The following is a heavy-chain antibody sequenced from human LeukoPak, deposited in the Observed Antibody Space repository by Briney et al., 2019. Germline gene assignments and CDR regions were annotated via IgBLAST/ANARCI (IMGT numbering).Heavy chain of an antibody. Sequence: PGGSLRLSCAASGFTFSSYWMSWVRQAPGKGLEWVANIKQDGSEKYYVYSVKGRFTISRDKVKNTLYLQMNSMRPEDAAVYYCAGPSTYYDFWSGLNWGQGTLVTVSS. V-gene: IGHV3-7*01. CDR2: IKQDGSEK. CDR1: GFTFSSYW. CDR3: AGPSTYYDFWSGLN. D-gene: IGHD3-3*01. J-gene: IGHJ4*02.